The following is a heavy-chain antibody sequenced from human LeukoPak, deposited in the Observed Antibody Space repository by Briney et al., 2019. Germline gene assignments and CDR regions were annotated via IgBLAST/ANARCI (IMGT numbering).Heavy chain of an antibody. Sequence: SATLSLTCTVSGGSISSYYWRWIRQPPGKGLEWIGYIYYSGSPTSNTSLQRRVTISVDSSKNQFSLKLSSVTAADTAVYYCGREVAAAGRVFDYWGQGTLVSVSS. D-gene: IGHD6-13*01. V-gene: IGHV4-59*01. J-gene: IGHJ4*02. CDR1: GGSISSYY. CDR3: GREVAAAGRVFDY. CDR2: IYYSGSP.